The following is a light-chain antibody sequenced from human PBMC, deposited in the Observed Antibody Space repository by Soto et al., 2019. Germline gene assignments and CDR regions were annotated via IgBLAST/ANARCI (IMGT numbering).Light chain of an antibody. CDR2: VDSDGSH. CDR1: SGHSTYA. CDR3: QTWGAGIRV. J-gene: IGLJ2*01. Sequence: QSVLAQSPSASASLGASVKLTCTLSSGHSTYAIAWHQQQPEKGPRYLMKVDSDGSHSKGDGIPERFSGSSSGAERYLTISSLESEDEAYYYCQTWGAGIRVFGGGTKLTVL. V-gene: IGLV4-69*02.